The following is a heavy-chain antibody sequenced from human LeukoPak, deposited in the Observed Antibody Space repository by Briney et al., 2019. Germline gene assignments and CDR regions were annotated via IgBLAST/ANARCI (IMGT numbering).Heavy chain of an antibody. J-gene: IGHJ4*02. CDR2: INHSGST. CDR3: ARGRPLGYCSGGSCYSGLVLGY. Sequence: PSETLSLTCAVYGGSFSGYYWSWIRQPPGKGLEWIGEINHSGSTNYNPSLKSRVTISVDTSKNQFSLKLSSVTAADTAVYYCARGRPLGYCSGGSCYSGLVLGYWGQGTLVTVSS. CDR1: GGSFSGYY. D-gene: IGHD2-15*01. V-gene: IGHV4-34*01.